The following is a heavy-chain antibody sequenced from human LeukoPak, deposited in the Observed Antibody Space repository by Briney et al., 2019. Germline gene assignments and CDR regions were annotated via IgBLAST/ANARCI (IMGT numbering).Heavy chain of an antibody. V-gene: IGHV3-23*01. CDR1: GFTFSSYA. CDR2: ISGSGGST. Sequence: GGSLRLSCAASGFTFSSYAMSWVRQAPGKGLEWVSAISGSGGSTYYADSVKGRFTISRGNSKNTLYLQMNSLRAEDTAVYYCAKDPSPYSYGYGVDYWGQGTLVTVSS. CDR3: AKDPSPYSYGYGVDY. J-gene: IGHJ4*02. D-gene: IGHD5-18*01.